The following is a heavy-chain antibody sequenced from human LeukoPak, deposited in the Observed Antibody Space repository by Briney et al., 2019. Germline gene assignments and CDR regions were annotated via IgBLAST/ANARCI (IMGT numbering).Heavy chain of an antibody. CDR1: GFTFDDYS. CDR2: ISGDGGST. Sequence: GGSLRLSRAASGFTFDDYSMHWVRQAPGKGLEWVLLISGDGGSTYYADPVRGGFTISRDNSKNSLDLQTNSPRTDDTALYYCARKHLESSSWYLPFYYWGPGTLVTVST. CDR3: ARKHLESSSWYLPFYY. V-gene: IGHV3-43*02. D-gene: IGHD6-13*01. J-gene: IGHJ4*02.